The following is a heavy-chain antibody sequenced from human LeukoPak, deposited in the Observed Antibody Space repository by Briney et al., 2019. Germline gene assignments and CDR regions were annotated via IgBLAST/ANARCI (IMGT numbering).Heavy chain of an antibody. CDR2: ISYDGSNK. Sequence: GGSLRLSCAASGFTFSSYGMHWVRQAPGKGLEWVAVISYDGSNKYYADSVKGRFTISRDNSKNTLYLQMNSLRAEDTAVYYCAKDSAHPQMYYYDSSGYYPTGSWGQGTLVTVFS. V-gene: IGHV3-30*18. J-gene: IGHJ4*02. D-gene: IGHD3-22*01. CDR1: GFTFSSYG. CDR3: AKDSAHPQMYYYDSSGYYPTGS.